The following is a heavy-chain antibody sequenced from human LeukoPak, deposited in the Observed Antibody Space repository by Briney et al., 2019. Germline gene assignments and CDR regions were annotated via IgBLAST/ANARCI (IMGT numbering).Heavy chain of an antibody. Sequence: GGALQISCKASGFSFTSYYIGWVRQMPGKGLEGMGIIHPGDSDARYSPSLEGQVTISADKSINTAYLQWSSLKASDTAMYYCAREGRYSGSHTHDYWGQGTPVTVSS. CDR3: AREGRYSGSHTHDY. CDR1: GFSFTSYY. CDR2: IHPGDSDA. J-gene: IGHJ4*02. D-gene: IGHD1-26*01. V-gene: IGHV5-51*01.